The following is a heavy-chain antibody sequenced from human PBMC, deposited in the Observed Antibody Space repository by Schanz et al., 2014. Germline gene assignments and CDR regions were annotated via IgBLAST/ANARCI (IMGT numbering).Heavy chain of an antibody. CDR1: GFNFSSYG. D-gene: IGHD2-21*02. V-gene: IGHV3-30*03. J-gene: IGHJ6*03. Sequence: VKLVESGGGVVQPGRSLRLSCAASGFNFSSYGMHWVRQAPGKGLEWVAVISYDGSNKYYADSVKGRFTISRDSSKNTLYLQMNSLRVEDTAVYYCARPSDSSWYMDVWGKGTTXTVSS. CDR2: ISYDGSNK. CDR3: ARPSDSSWYMDV.